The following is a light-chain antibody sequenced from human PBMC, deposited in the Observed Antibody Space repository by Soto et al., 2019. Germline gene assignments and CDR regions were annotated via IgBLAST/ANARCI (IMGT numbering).Light chain of an antibody. Sequence: EIVLTQSPATLSLSPREGATLSCRASQSVSSYLAWYQQKPGQAPRLLIYDASNRATGIPARFSGSGSGTDFTLTISSLEPEDFAVYYCQQRSNWHRTFGQGTK. V-gene: IGKV3-11*01. CDR1: QSVSSY. J-gene: IGKJ1*01. CDR3: QQRSNWHRT. CDR2: DAS.